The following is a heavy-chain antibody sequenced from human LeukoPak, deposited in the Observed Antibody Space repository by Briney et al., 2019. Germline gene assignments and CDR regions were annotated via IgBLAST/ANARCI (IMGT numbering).Heavy chain of an antibody. CDR3: ARCARAHYYDRRGSSRYFQH. D-gene: IGHD3-22*01. CDR1: GGSFSGYY. V-gene: IGHV4-34*01. J-gene: IGHJ1*01. Sequence: SETLSLTCAVYGGSFSGYYWSWIRQPPGKGLEWNGEINHSVSTNYNPSLKSRVTISVDKSKTQFSLKLSSVTAADTAVYYCARCARAHYYDRRGSSRYFQHCGQDTLGTVSS. CDR2: INHSVST.